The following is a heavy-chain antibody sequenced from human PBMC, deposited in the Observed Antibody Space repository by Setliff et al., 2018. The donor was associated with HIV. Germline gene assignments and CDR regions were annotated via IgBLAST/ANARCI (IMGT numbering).Heavy chain of an antibody. CDR2: INPNSGNT. J-gene: IGHJ3*02. Sequence: ASVKVSCKASGYTFTSNYDVNWVRLAAGQGLEWLGWINPNSGNTGYAQKFQGRVTVTRDTSINTAYMELSSLRSEDTAVYYCAKDRPKYSSGSPPLDAFDIWGQGTMVTVSS. D-gene: IGHD3-22*01. V-gene: IGHV1-8*01. CDR1: GYTFTSNYD. CDR3: AKDRPKYSSGSPPLDAFDI.